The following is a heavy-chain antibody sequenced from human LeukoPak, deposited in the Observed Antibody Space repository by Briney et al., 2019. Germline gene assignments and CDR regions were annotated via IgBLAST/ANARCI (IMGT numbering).Heavy chain of an antibody. D-gene: IGHD3-22*01. CDR1: GFTFSSYS. V-gene: IGHV3-49*04. J-gene: IGHJ4*02. Sequence: GGSLRLSCAASGFTFSSYSMNWVRQAPGKGLEWVGFIRSKAYGGTTEYAASVKGRFTISRDDSKSIAYLQMNSLKTEDTAVYFCTRAIGLSSGYYYWGQGTLVTVSS. CDR3: TRAIGLSSGYYY. CDR2: IRSKAYGGTT.